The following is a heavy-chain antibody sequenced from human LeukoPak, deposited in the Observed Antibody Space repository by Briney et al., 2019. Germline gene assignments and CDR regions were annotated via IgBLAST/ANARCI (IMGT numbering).Heavy chain of an antibody. CDR1: GGSISSYY. CDR2: IYTSGST. CDR3: AREGGPYRPLDY. Sequence: SETLSLTCTVSGGSISSYYWSWIRQPAGKGLEWVGRIYTSGSTNYNPSLKSRVTMSVDTSKNQISLKLSSVTAADTAVYYCAREGGPYRPLDYSGQGTLVTVSS. V-gene: IGHV4-4*07. J-gene: IGHJ4*02.